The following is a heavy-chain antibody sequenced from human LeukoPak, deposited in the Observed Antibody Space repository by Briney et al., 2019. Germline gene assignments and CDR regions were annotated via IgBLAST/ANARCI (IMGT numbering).Heavy chain of an antibody. CDR3: AKDFVAASGPRFFDY. D-gene: IGHD6-13*01. V-gene: IGHV3-11*01. CDR1: GFTFSDYY. Sequence: KPGGSLRLSCAASGFTFSDYYMSWIRQAPGKGLEWVSYISSSGSTIYYADSVKGRFTISRDNSKNTLYLQMNSLRAEDTALYYCAKDFVAASGPRFFDYWGQGTLVTVSS. J-gene: IGHJ4*02. CDR2: ISSSGSTI.